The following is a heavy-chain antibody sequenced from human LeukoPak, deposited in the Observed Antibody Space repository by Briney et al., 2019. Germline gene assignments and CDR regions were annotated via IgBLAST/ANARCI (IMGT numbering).Heavy chain of an antibody. V-gene: IGHV3-21*01. Sequence: GGSLRLSCAASGFTFSSYSMNWVRQAPGKGLEWVSSISNHGCIYYADSVKGRFTISRDNAKNSLYLQMNSLRAEDTAVYYCARVDGDYAHATFDYWGQGTLVTVSS. CDR2: ISNHGCI. CDR1: GFTFSSYS. J-gene: IGHJ4*02. CDR3: ARVDGDYAHATFDY. D-gene: IGHD4-17*01.